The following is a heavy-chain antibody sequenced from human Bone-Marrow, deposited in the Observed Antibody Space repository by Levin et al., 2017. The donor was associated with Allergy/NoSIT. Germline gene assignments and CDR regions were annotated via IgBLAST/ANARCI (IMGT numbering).Heavy chain of an antibody. CDR1: GFRILNYA. Sequence: PGGSLRLSCEASGFRILNYALTWVRQTPGKGLEWVATITGNGHRYYADFSEGRFTISRDASKSTVYLQINNLRAEDTALYYCAKDRNPSGSDLYHFDYWGQGALVTVSS. V-gene: IGHV3-23*01. J-gene: IGHJ4*02. CDR2: ITGNGHR. CDR3: AKDRNPSGSDLYHFDY. D-gene: IGHD1-26*01.